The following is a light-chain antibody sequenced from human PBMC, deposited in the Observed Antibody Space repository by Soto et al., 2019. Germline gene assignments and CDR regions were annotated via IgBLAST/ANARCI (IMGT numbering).Light chain of an antibody. Sequence: AIRMTQSPSSFSASTGDRVTITCRASQGIRSYLAWYQQKPGKAPKLLIYAASTLQSGVPSRFSGGGSGTEFTLTISSLQPEDFATYYCQQLNSYTLTFGGGTKVDIK. J-gene: IGKJ4*01. CDR3: QQLNSYTLT. V-gene: IGKV1-8*01. CDR1: QGIRSY. CDR2: AAS.